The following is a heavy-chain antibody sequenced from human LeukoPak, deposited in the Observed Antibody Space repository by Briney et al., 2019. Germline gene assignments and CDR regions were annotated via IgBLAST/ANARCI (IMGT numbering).Heavy chain of an antibody. Sequence: SETLSLTCTVSGGSISSSSYFWGWIRQPPGKGLEWIGSIYYSGNTFYNPSLKSRVTISVDTSTNQFSLNLTSLTAADTAVYYCARVGPAYGSGSHPPFDAFDIWGQGTMVTVSS. D-gene: IGHD3-10*01. J-gene: IGHJ3*02. CDR3: ARVGPAYGSGSHPPFDAFDI. CDR2: IYYSGNT. CDR1: GGSISSSSYF. V-gene: IGHV4-39*07.